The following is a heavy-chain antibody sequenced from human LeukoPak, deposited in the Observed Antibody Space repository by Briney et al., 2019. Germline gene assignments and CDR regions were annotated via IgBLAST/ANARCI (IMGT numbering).Heavy chain of an antibody. CDR2: ISAYNGNT. CDR3: ARVPQWLVGLYYFDY. J-gene: IGHJ4*02. CDR1: GYTFTSYG. D-gene: IGHD6-19*01. V-gene: IGHV1-18*01. Sequence: ASVKVSCKASGYTFTSYGISWVRQAPGQGLEWMGWISAYNGNTNYAQKSQGRVTMTRDTSISTAYMELSRLRSDDTAVYYCARVPQWLVGLYYFDYWGQGTLVTVSS.